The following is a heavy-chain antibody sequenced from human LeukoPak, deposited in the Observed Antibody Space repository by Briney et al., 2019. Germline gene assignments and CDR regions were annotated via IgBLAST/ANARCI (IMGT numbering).Heavy chain of an antibody. V-gene: IGHV4-59*01. CDR2: IYSSGST. Sequence: PSETLSLTCTVSGAPMSSYYWTWIRQPPGKGLEWIGYIYSSGSTNSNPSLKSRVTISVDTSKNQFSLNLSSVTAADTAVYYCARSPSYDSTGNWDYWGQGTLVTV. D-gene: IGHD3-22*01. J-gene: IGHJ4*02. CDR1: GAPMSSYY. CDR3: ARSPSYDSTGNWDY.